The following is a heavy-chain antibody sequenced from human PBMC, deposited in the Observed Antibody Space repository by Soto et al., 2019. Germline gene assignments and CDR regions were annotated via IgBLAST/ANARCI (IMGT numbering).Heavy chain of an antibody. J-gene: IGHJ6*02. Sequence: SVKVSCKASGGTFSSYAISWVRQAPGQGLEWMGGIIPIFGTANYAQKFQGRVTITADESTSTAYMELSSLRSEDTAVYYCARERESAVNKYYYGMDVWGQGTTVTVSS. CDR3: ARERESAVNKYYYGMDV. V-gene: IGHV1-69*13. CDR2: IIPIFGTA. CDR1: GGTFSSYA. D-gene: IGHD4-4*01.